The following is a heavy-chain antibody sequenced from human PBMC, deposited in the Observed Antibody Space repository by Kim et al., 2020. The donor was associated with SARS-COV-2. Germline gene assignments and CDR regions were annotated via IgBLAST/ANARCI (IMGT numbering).Heavy chain of an antibody. D-gene: IGHD3-9*01. Sequence: GGSLRLSCAASGFTFSSYAMSWVRQAPGKGLEWVSAISGSGGSTYYADSVKGRFTISRDNSKNTLYLQMNSLRAEDTAVYYCAKVVPYYDILTGYYNGYFDYWGQGTLVTVSS. J-gene: IGHJ4*02. CDR1: GFTFSSYA. CDR3: AKVVPYYDILTGYYNGYFDY. V-gene: IGHV3-23*01. CDR2: ISGSGGST.